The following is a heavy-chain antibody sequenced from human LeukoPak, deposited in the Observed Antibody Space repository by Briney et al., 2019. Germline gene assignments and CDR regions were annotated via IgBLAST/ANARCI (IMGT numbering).Heavy chain of an antibody. CDR3: ARGRPTYYYDSSGYLSHYAFDI. CDR2: INHSGST. CDR1: GFTFSNYA. Sequence: GSLRLSCAASGFTFSNYAMSWVRQAPGKGLEWIGEINHSGSTNYNPSLKSRVTISVDTSKNQFSLKLSSVTAADTAVYYCARGRPTYYYDSSGYLSHYAFDIWGQGTMVTVSS. V-gene: IGHV4-34*01. J-gene: IGHJ3*02. D-gene: IGHD3-22*01.